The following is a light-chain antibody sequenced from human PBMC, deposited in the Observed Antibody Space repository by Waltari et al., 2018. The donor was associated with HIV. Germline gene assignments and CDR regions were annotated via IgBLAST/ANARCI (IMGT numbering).Light chain of an antibody. CDR3: QQYNSYSPWT. Sequence: DIQMTQSPSTLTSSVGDRVTITCRASQKPGKAPKLLIYKASSLESGVPSRFSGSGSGTEFTLTISSLQPDDFATYYCQQYNSYSPWTFGQGTKVDI. V-gene: IGKV1-5*03. CDR2: KAS. CDR1: Q. J-gene: IGKJ1*01.